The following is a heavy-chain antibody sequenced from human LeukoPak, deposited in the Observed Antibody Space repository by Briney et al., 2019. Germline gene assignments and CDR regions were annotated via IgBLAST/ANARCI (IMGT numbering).Heavy chain of an antibody. CDR2: IYDTGTT. J-gene: IGHJ4*02. D-gene: IGHD3-10*01. Sequence: SETLSLTCTVSGGSISSYYWSWLRQSPGKGLDWIGYIYDTGTTNYNPALSSRVTITVSTSRNQFSLKLNSLTAADTAVYYCAREVGSQYYGSGSYTEAHFDHWGQGTLVTVSS. CDR1: GGSISSYY. V-gene: IGHV4-59*01. CDR3: AREVGSQYYGSGSYTEAHFDH.